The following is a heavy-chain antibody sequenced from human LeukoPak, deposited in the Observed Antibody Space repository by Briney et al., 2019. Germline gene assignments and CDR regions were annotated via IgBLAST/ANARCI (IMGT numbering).Heavy chain of an antibody. D-gene: IGHD2-21*01. J-gene: IGHJ4*02. Sequence: ASVKVSCKASGYIFTKYVVHWVRQAPEQRPEWMGWIKAGNGDTTYSQNFQDRLTITRDTSASTVYMELSSLTSEDTALYYCARDDCGDTCYPGGYWGQGTLVTVSS. V-gene: IGHV1-3*01. CDR3: ARDDCGDTCYPGGY. CDR1: GYIFTKYV. CDR2: IKAGNGDT.